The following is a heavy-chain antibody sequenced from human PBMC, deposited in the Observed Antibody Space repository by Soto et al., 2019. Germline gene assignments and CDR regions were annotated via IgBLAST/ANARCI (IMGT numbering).Heavy chain of an antibody. J-gene: IGHJ6*02. CDR3: ARDVRVFGGMDV. D-gene: IGHD3-3*01. CDR2: TYITGDS. V-gene: IGHV4-4*07. Sequence: SETLSLTCTISGGSITSYYWSWIRQPAGKGLEWIGRTYITGDSNYSPSLKSRVTMSLDTSKNQFSLKLSSATAADTAVYYCARDVRVFGGMDVWGRGTTVTVS. CDR1: GGSITSYY.